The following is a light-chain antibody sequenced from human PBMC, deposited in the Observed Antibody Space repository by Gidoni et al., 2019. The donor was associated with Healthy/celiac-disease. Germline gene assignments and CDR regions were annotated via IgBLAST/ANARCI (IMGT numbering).Light chain of an antibody. CDR1: QRVLYSSNNKNY. CDR3: QQYYSTPMYT. J-gene: IGKJ2*01. V-gene: IGKV4-1*01. CDR2: WAS. Sequence: DIVMTQSPDSLAVSLGERATINCKSSQRVLYSSNNKNYLAWYQQKPGQPPKLLIYWASTRESGVPDRFSVSGSGTDFTLTISSLQAEDVAVYYCQQYYSTPMYTFGQGTKLEIK.